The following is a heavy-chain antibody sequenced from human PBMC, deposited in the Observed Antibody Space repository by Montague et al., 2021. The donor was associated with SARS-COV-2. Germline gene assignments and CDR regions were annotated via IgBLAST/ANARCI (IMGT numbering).Heavy chain of an antibody. D-gene: IGHD2-21*01. Sequence: SETLSLTCTVSGGSITGYYWSWLRRSPGKGLEWIAYIYDGEAVNYNPSLGSRVTISTDTSKNQLSLKVNSVTAADTAVYYCARQDAWAYCGDECYRGWFDSWGQGTLVTVSS. J-gene: IGHJ5*01. V-gene: IGHV4-59*01. CDR3: ARQDAWAYCGDECYRGWFDS. CDR1: GGSITGYY. CDR2: IYDGEAV.